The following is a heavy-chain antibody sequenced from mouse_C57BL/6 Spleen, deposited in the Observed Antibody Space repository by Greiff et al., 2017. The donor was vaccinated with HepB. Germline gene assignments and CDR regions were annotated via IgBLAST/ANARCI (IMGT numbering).Heavy chain of an antibody. Sequence: QVQLQQPGAELVKPGASVKMSCKASGYTFTSYWITWVKQRPGQGLEWIGDIYPGSGSTNYNEKFKSKATLTVDTSSSTAYMQLSSLTSEDSAVYYCARSGDSSGSYAMDYWGQGTSVTVSS. CDR1: GYTFTSYW. CDR3: ARSGDSSGSYAMDY. D-gene: IGHD3-2*02. J-gene: IGHJ4*01. V-gene: IGHV1-55*01. CDR2: IYPGSGST.